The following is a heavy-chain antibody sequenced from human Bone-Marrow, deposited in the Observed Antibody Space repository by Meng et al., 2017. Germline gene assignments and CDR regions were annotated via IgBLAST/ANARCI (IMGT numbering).Heavy chain of an antibody. Sequence: GGSLRLSCAASGFTFSSYAMSWVRQAPGKGLEWVSAISGSGGSTYYADSVKGRFTISRDNSKNTLYLQMNSLRAEDTAVYYCARDGPSYYYDSSGYYYAFDIWGQGTMVTVSS. CDR1: GFTFSSYA. CDR3: ARDGPSYYYDSSGYYYAFDI. V-gene: IGHV3-23*01. J-gene: IGHJ3*02. D-gene: IGHD3-22*01. CDR2: ISGSGGST.